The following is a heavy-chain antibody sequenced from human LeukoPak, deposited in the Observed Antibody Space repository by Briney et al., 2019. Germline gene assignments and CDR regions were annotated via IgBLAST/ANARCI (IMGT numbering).Heavy chain of an antibody. CDR2: MSRRGDNI. CDR1: GFTFSDYN. D-gene: IGHD3-22*01. V-gene: IGHV3-48*01. Sequence: PGGSLRLSWAASGFTFSDYNMNWVRQVPGKGLESVSYMSRRGDNIYYADSVKGRFTISRDNAKHSLYLQMNSLRAEDTAVYYCAKKACYYDRSGYYQEATIDYWGQGSLVTVSS. CDR3: AKKACYYDRSGYYQEATIDY. J-gene: IGHJ4*02.